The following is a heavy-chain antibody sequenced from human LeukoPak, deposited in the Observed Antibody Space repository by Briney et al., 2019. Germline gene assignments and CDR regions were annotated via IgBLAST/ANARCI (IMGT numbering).Heavy chain of an antibody. J-gene: IGHJ4*02. CDR3: AKDSTTQLDDY. CDR2: ISVDGVTT. Sequence: GGSLRLSCVASGFTFSSYPMSWVRQTPGEGLQWVSSISVDGVTTYYVDSVKGRFTVFRDNSRDTLFLQMNSLRAEDTAVYFCAKDSTTQLDDYLGRGTLVTVSS. V-gene: IGHV3-23*01. CDR1: GFTFSSYP. D-gene: IGHD1-1*01.